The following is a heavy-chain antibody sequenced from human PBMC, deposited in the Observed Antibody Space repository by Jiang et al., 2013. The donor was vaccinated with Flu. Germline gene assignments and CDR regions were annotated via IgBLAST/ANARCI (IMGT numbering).Heavy chain of an antibody. CDR3: ARNKKRWLQSWVLFDY. CDR1: RYIFTSYW. J-gene: IGHJ4*03. Sequence: SGAEVKKPGESLRISCKGSRYIFTSYWITWVRQVPGKGLEWMGTIDPSDSFANYSPSFQGHVNISADRSITTAYLQWSSLKPSDTAIYYCARNKKRWLQSWVLFDYVGPGSLLTVSS. V-gene: IGHV5-10-1*01. D-gene: IGHD5-24*01. CDR2: IDPSDSFA.